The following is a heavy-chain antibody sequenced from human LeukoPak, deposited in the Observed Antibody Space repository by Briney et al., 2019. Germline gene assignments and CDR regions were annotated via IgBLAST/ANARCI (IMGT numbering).Heavy chain of an antibody. CDR2: IYPGDSDT. D-gene: IGHD3-3*01. CDR1: GYSFTSYW. Sequence: GESLKISCKGSGYSFTSYWISWVRQMPGKGLEWMGIIYPGDSDTRYSPSFQGQVTISADKSISTAYLQWSSLKASDTAMYYCARQHTIFGVVDDAFDIWGQGTMVTVSS. J-gene: IGHJ3*02. V-gene: IGHV5-51*01. CDR3: ARQHTIFGVVDDAFDI.